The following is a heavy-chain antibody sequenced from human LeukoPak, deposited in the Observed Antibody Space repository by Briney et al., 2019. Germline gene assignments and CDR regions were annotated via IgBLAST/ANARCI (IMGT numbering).Heavy chain of an antibody. D-gene: IGHD1-7*01. CDR2: LNHSGST. Sequence: SDTLSLTCAVYGGSFSGYYWSWIRQPPGKGLEWIGELNHSGSTNYNPSLKSRVTISVDTSQNQCSLKLSSMTAAYTAVHYCGRYRLRGLKLRRGWTDAGGQPSLVTVSS. CDR1: GGSFSGYY. CDR3: GRYRLRGLKLRRGWTDA. J-gene: IGHJ5*02. V-gene: IGHV4-34*01.